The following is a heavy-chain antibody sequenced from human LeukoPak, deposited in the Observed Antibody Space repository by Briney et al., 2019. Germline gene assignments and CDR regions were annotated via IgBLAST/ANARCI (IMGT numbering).Heavy chain of an antibody. Sequence: SETLSLTCGVSGGSISGTNWWSWVRQPPGQGLEWIGEISLRGLTNYNPSLRSRLTMSLDESKNQVSLNLTSVTAADTAVYYCSRESGPFSPFGFWGQGTLVPVHS. D-gene: IGHD1-26*01. J-gene: IGHJ4*02. CDR3: SRESGPFSPFGF. CDR1: GGSISGTNW. CDR2: ISLRGLT. V-gene: IGHV4-4*02.